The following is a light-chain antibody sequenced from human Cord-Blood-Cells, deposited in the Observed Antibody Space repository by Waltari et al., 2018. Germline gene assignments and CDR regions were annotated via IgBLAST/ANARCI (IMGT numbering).Light chain of an antibody. CDR1: GSDVGGYNY. Sequence: QSALTQPRSVSGSPGQSVTISCTGTGSDVGGYNYVSWYQQHPGKAPKLMIYDVSKRPSGVPDRFSGSKSGNTASLTISGLQAEDEADYYCCSYAGRVFGGGTKLTVL. CDR2: DVS. CDR3: CSYAGRV. V-gene: IGLV2-11*01. J-gene: IGLJ3*02.